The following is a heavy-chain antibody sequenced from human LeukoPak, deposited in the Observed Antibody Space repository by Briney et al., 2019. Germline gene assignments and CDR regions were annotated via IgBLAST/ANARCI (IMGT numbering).Heavy chain of an antibody. Sequence: GGSLRLSCAASGFTFSSYAMSWVRQAPGKGLEWVSVIYSGGSTYYADSVKGRFTISRDNSKNTLYLQMNSLRAEDTAVYYCAGYDSSGYGDYWGQGTLVTVSS. CDR2: IYSGGST. J-gene: IGHJ4*02. V-gene: IGHV3-53*01. CDR1: GFTFSSYA. CDR3: AGYDSSGYGDY. D-gene: IGHD3-22*01.